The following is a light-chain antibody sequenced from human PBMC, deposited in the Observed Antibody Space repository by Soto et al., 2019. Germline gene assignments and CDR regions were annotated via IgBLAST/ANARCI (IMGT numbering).Light chain of an antibody. CDR3: QQYGSYPRT. Sequence: IVLTQSPGTLSLSPGESATLSCRASQSISSSYLAWYQQKPGQAPKLLIYGASSRDTGVPDRFSGSGSGTDFTLTISRLEPEDFAVYYCQQYGSYPRTFGQGTKVDI. V-gene: IGKV3-20*01. CDR1: QSISSSY. J-gene: IGKJ1*01. CDR2: GAS.